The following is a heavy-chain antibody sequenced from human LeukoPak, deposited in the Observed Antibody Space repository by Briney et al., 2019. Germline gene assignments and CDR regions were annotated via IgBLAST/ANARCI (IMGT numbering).Heavy chain of an antibody. J-gene: IGHJ4*02. CDR1: GFTFSSNA. CDR2: ITAPGDAT. V-gene: IGHV3-23*01. Sequence: GGSLRLSCATSGFTFSSNAMTWVRQAPGKGLECVSAITAPGDATYYADSVKGRFSISRDNAKNSLYLQMNSLRAEDTAVYYCARERGYSSSCYTFWGQGTLVTVSS. CDR3: ARERGYSSSCYTF. D-gene: IGHD6-13*01.